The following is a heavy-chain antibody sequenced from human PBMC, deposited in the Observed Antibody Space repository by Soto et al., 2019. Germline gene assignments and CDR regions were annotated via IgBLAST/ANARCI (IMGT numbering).Heavy chain of an antibody. Sequence: GASVKVSGKASGYTFTSYGISWVRQAPGQGLEWMGWISAYNGNTNYAQKLQGRVTMTTDTSTSTAYMELRSLRSDDTAVYYCARGPVVPAAPKPYYYGMDVWGQGTTVTVSS. CDR1: GYTFTSYG. V-gene: IGHV1-18*04. CDR2: ISAYNGNT. J-gene: IGHJ6*02. CDR3: ARGPVVPAAPKPYYYGMDV. D-gene: IGHD2-2*01.